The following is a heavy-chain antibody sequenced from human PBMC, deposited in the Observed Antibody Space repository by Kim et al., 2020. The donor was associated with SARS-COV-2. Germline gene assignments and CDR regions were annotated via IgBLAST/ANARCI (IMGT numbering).Heavy chain of an antibody. D-gene: IGHD5-12*01. Sequence: SETLSLTCTVSGDTINRSPYFWDWVRQPPGKGLQWIGSIYSSGTTYSSPSLNSRVTLSVDMSENQFSLRLTSVTVAETAVYYCARQGLGSGYDSPPAYFDHWGQGILVTVSS. CDR1: GDTINRSPYF. CDR3: ARQGLGSGYDSPPAYFDH. CDR2: IYSSGTT. V-gene: IGHV4-39*01. J-gene: IGHJ4*02.